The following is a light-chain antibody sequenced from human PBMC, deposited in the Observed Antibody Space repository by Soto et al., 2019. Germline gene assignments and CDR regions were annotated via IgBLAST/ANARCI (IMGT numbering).Light chain of an antibody. J-gene: IGKJ1*01. CDR3: QQYDNLPRT. V-gene: IGKV1-33*01. CDR2: DSS. Sequence: QMTQSPSSLSESVVDRFTITFQSSQDITTSLSWYQQKPGQAPKILLFDSSNLETGVPSRFSGSGSGTDFTFTISSLQPEDVATYYCQQYDNLPRTFGQGTKVDI. CDR1: QDITTS.